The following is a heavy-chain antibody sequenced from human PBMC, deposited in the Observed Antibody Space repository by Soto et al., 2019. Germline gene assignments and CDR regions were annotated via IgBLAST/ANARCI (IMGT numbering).Heavy chain of an antibody. V-gene: IGHV3-30*18. CDR3: AKDTYYFDSSGYYVFDS. CDR2: ISYDGGNK. J-gene: IGHJ4*02. D-gene: IGHD3-22*01. Sequence: GGSLRLSCAASGFTFSSYGIHWVRQAPGKGLEWVAVISYDGGNKHYVVSVQGRFTISSDNSKITLYLQMNSLRAEDTAVYYCAKDTYYFDSSGYYVFDSWGQGTLVTVSS. CDR1: GFTFSSYG.